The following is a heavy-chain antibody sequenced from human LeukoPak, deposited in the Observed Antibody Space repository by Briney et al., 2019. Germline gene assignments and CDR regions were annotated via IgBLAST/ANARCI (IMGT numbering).Heavy chain of an antibody. CDR1: GYTFTSYA. D-gene: IGHD2-2*01. CDR2: INAGNGNT. Sequence: ASVKVSCKASGYTFTSYAMHWVRQAPGQRLEWMGWINAGNGNTKYSQKFQGRVTITRDTSASTAYMELSSLRSEDTAVYYCARGSTSDWPLDHWGQETLVTISS. J-gene: IGHJ4*02. V-gene: IGHV1-3*01. CDR3: ARGSTSDWPLDH.